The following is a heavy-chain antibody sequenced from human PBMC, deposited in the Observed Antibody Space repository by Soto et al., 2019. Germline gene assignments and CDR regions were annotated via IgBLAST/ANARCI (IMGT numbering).Heavy chain of an antibody. CDR3: ARDRDGYNPYYFDY. V-gene: IGHV4-61*01. Sequence: SETLSLTCTVSGGSITSGNYYWSWIRQPPGKGLEWIGYIYYSGSTNYNPSLKSRVTISVDTSKNQFSLKLSSVTAADTAVYYCARDRDGYNPYYFDYWGQGTLVTVSS. CDR2: IYYSGST. CDR1: GGSITSGNYY. J-gene: IGHJ4*02. D-gene: IGHD5-12*01.